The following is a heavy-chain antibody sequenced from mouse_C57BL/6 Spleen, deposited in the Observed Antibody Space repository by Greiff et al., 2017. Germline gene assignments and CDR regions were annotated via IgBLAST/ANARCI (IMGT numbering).Heavy chain of an antibody. CDR3: ARNDYGNYHTNWYFDV. D-gene: IGHD2-1*01. CDR1: GYTFTSYW. J-gene: IGHJ1*03. Sequence: QVQLQQPGTELVKPGASVKLSCKASGYTFTSYWMHWVKQRPGQGLEWIGNINPSNGGTNYNEKFKSKATLTVDKSSSTAYMQLSSLTTEDSAVYYCARNDYGNYHTNWYFDVWGTGTTVTVSS. CDR2: INPSNGGT. V-gene: IGHV1-53*01.